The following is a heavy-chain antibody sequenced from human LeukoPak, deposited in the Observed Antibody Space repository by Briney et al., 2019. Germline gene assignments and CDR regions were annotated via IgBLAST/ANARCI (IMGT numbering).Heavy chain of an antibody. Sequence: GGSLRLSCAASGFTFSSYAMSWVRQAPGKGLEWVSAISGSGGSTYYADSVKGRFTISRDNSKNTLYLQMNSLRAEDTAVYYCAKAGWYYYDSSGYMDYWGQGTLVTVSS. CDR3: AKAGWYYYDSSGYMDY. D-gene: IGHD3-22*01. CDR2: ISGSGGST. CDR1: GFTFSSYA. V-gene: IGHV3-23*01. J-gene: IGHJ4*02.